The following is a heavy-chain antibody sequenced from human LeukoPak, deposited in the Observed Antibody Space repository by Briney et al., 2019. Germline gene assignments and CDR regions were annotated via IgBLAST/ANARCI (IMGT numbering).Heavy chain of an antibody. CDR3: LKDRLGTGDY. CDR2: ITSNGDTT. D-gene: IGHD7-27*01. Sequence: GGSLRLSCSASGFTFSSYAMHWVRQDPGKGLEYVSSITSNGDTTYYTDSVKGRFTISRDNSKNTLYLQMSSLRAEDTAVYYCLKDRLGTGDYWGQGTLVSVSS. CDR1: GFTFSSYA. J-gene: IGHJ4*02. V-gene: IGHV3-64D*06.